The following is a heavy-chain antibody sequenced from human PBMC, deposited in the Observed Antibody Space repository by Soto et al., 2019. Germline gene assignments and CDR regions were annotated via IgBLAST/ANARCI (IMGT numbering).Heavy chain of an antibody. D-gene: IGHD3-9*01. CDR1: GYTFTSYG. J-gene: IGHJ6*03. CDR2: ISAYNGNT. CDR3: ARWGGYYDIVSGVIDYYYYYMDV. V-gene: IGHV1-18*01. Sequence: ASVKVSCKASGYTFTSYGISWVRQAPGQGLEWMGWISAYNGNTNYAQKLQGRVTMTTDTSTSTAYMELRSLRSDDTAVYYCARWGGYYDIVSGVIDYYYYYMDVWGKGTTVTVSS.